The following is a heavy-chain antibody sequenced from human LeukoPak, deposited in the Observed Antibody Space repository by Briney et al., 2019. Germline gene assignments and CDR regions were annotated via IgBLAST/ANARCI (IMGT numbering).Heavy chain of an antibody. CDR1: GFPFSSYS. V-gene: IGHV3-21*01. CDR3: ARQKGDTIFGVLIIEYFDY. J-gene: IGHJ4*02. D-gene: IGHD3-3*01. Sequence: PGGSLRLSCAASGFPFSSYSMNWLRQAPGKGLGWVSFISSSANDIFYADSVKGRFTISRDNAKNSLYLQMNSLRAEDTAVYYCARQKGDTIFGVLIIEYFDYWGQGALVTVSS. CDR2: ISSSANDI.